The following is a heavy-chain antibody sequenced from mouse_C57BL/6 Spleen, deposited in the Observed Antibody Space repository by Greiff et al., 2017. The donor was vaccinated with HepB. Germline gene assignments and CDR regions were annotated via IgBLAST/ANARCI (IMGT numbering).Heavy chain of an antibody. V-gene: IGHV1-64*01. CDR1: GYTFTSYW. J-gene: IGHJ2*01. D-gene: IGHD4-1*01. CDR3: ARRTGGGYFDY. CDR2: IHPNSGST. Sequence: QVQLQQPGAELVKPGASVKLSCKASGYTFTSYWMHWVKQRPGQGLEWIGMIHPNSGSTNYNEKFKSKATLTVDKSSSTAYMQLSSLTSEDSAVYYCARRTGGGYFDYWGQGTTLTVSS.